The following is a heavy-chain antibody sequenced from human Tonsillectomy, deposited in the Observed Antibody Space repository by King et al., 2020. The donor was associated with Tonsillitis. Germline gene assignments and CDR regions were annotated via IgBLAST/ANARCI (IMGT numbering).Heavy chain of an antibody. D-gene: IGHD3-10*01. CDR3: ARVFSMARGVITHFDY. V-gene: IGHV5-51*01. CDR1: GFSFTTYW. J-gene: IGHJ4*02. CDR2: IYPGDSDT. Sequence: QLVQSGAEVKKPGESLKISCKGSGFSFTTYWIAWVRQMPGKGLEWMGIIYPGDSDTRYSPSFQGQVTISADKSIRTAYLQWSSLKASDTAMYYCARVFSMARGVITHFDYWGQGTLVTVSS.